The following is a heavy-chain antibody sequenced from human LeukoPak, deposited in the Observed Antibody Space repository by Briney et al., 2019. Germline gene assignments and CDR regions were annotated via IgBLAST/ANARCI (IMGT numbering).Heavy chain of an antibody. Sequence: GQSLKTSCKASGYSFTSYWIGWVRQMPGKGLEWMGIIQPDDADTRYSPSFQGQVTISADKSINTAYLQWSSLKASDTAMYYCARRSPLINFYAMDVWGQGTPDPVSS. V-gene: IGHV5-51*01. CDR1: GYSFTSYW. CDR3: ARRSPLINFYAMDV. CDR2: IQPDDADT. D-gene: IGHD3-3*01. J-gene: IGHJ6*02.